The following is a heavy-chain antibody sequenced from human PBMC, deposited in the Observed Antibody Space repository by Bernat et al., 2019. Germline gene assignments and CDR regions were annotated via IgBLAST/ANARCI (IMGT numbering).Heavy chain of an antibody. CDR3: AKKARLWFGELDLGTTFDY. J-gene: IGHJ4*02. CDR1: GFTFSSYG. D-gene: IGHD3-10*01. V-gene: IGHV3-30*18. Sequence: QVQLVESGGGVVQPGRSLRLSCAASGFTFSSYGMHWVRQAPGKGLEWVAVISYDGSNKYYADSVKGRFTISRDNSKNTLYLQMNSLRAEDTAVYYCAKKARLWFGELDLGTTFDYWGQGTLVTVSS. CDR2: ISYDGSNK.